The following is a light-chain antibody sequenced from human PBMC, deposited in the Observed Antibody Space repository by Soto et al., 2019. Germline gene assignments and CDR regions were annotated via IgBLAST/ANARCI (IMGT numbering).Light chain of an antibody. J-gene: IGKJ3*01. CDR1: QSITDW. CDR3: KQDDNSPIT. CDR2: KAS. V-gene: IGKV1-5*03. Sequence: DIEMTQSPSTLSASVGDRVTIACRASQSITDWLAWYQQKPGKAPRLLIYKASTLETGVPSRFSGSGSGTQFPLTLSSLQPNDFSTYYCKQDDNSPITFGPGTKVDV.